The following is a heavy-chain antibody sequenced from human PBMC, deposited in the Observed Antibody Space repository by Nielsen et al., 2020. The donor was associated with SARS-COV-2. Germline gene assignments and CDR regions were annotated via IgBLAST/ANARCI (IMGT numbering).Heavy chain of an antibody. CDR2: VHHSGST. CDR3: ARDYFGDYLDGFDV. Sequence: SETLSLTCAISGGSISRYYWTWIRQSPGKGLEWIGYVHHSGSTNYSPSLKSRVHISLDTSQNEFSLKLTSVTAADTAMYYCARDYFGDYLDGFDVWGQGTMVTVSA. CDR1: GGSISRYY. D-gene: IGHD4-17*01. V-gene: IGHV4-59*01. J-gene: IGHJ3*01.